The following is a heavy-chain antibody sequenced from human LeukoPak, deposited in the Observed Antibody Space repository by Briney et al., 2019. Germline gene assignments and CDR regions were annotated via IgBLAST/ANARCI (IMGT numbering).Heavy chain of an antibody. CDR3: ARSGYYYYYMDV. J-gene: IGHJ6*03. D-gene: IGHD6-25*01. CDR1: GYTFTGYY. V-gene: IGHV1-2*02. Sequence: ASVKVSCKASGYTFTGYYMHWVRQAPGQGLEWMGWINPNSGGTNYAQKFQGRATMTRDTSISTAYMELSRLRSDDTAVYYCARSGYYYYYMDVWGKGTTVTVSS. CDR2: INPNSGGT.